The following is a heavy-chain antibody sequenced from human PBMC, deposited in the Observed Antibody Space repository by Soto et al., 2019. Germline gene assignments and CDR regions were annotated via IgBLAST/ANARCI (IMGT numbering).Heavy chain of an antibody. J-gene: IGHJ4*02. CDR1: GFTFSSYA. Sequence: GGSLRLSCAASGFTFSSYAMHWVRQAPGKGLEWVAVISYDGSNKYYADSVKGRFTISRGNSKNTLYLQMNSLRAEDTAVYYCARVSEIAARQEFDYWGQGTLVTVS. V-gene: IGHV3-30-3*01. D-gene: IGHD6-6*01. CDR2: ISYDGSNK. CDR3: ARVSEIAARQEFDY.